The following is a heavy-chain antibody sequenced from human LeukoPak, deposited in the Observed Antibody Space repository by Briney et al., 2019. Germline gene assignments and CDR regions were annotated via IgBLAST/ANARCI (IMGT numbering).Heavy chain of an antibody. CDR2: IYYSGAT. CDR1: GGSVSSGSYY. Sequence: PSETLSLTCIVSGGSVSSGSYYWSWIRQPPGKGLEWIGYIYYSGATNYNPSLKSRVTISVDTPKNQFSLNLSSVTAADTAVYYCARGAYYFDYWGQGTLVTVSS. CDR3: ARGAYYFDY. J-gene: IGHJ4*02. V-gene: IGHV4-61*01.